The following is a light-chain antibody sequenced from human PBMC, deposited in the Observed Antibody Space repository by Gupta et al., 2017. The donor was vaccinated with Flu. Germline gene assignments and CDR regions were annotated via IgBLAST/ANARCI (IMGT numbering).Light chain of an antibody. V-gene: IGKV1-39*01. CDR1: QSISSY. Sequence: DIQMTQSPSSLSASVGDRVTITCRASQSISSYLNWYQQKPGKAPKLLIYAASRVQSGVPSRFSGSGSGTDFTLTISSLQPEDFANYYCQQSYSTPWTFGQGTEVEIK. CDR3: QQSYSTPWT. CDR2: AAS. J-gene: IGKJ1*01.